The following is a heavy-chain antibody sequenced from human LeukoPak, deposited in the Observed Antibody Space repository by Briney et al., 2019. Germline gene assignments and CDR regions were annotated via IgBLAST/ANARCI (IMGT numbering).Heavy chain of an antibody. CDR2: IYHSGST. CDR3: ARVGPPEATAWFFYFDY. J-gene: IGHJ4*02. Sequence: SETLSLTCTVSGYSISSGYYWGWIRQPPGKGLEWIGSIYHSGSTYYNPSLKSRVTISVDTSKNQFSLQLSSVTAADTAVYYCARVGPPEATAWFFYFDYLGQGTLVTVPS. V-gene: IGHV4-38-2*02. CDR1: GYSISSGYY. D-gene: IGHD6-13*01.